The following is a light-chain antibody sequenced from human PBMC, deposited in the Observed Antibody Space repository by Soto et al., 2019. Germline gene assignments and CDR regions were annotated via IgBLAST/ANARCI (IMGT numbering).Light chain of an antibody. Sequence: QSALTQPASVSGSPGRSITISCTGTSSDVGGYNYVSWYQQHPGKAPKLMIYEVSNRPSGVSNRFSGSKSGNTASLTISGLQAEDEGDYYCSSYTSSSTRVFGGGTKVTVL. V-gene: IGLV2-14*01. J-gene: IGLJ3*02. CDR2: EVS. CDR3: SSYTSSSTRV. CDR1: SSDVGGYNY.